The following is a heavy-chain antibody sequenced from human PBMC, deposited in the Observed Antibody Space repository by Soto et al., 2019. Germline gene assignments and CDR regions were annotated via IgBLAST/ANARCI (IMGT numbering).Heavy chain of an antibody. CDR2: INAGNGNT. J-gene: IGHJ4*02. Sequence: QVQLVQSGAEVKKPGASVKVSCKASGYTFTSYAMHWVRQAPGQRLEWMGWINAGNGNTKYSQKFQGRVTITRDTSASTAYMELSSLISEDTAVYYFTLSSWYNYFDYWGQGTLVTVSS. CDR3: TLSSWYNYFDY. V-gene: IGHV1-3*01. CDR1: GYTFTSYA. D-gene: IGHD6-13*01.